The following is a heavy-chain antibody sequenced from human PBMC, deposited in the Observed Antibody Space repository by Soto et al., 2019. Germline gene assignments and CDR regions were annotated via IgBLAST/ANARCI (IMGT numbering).Heavy chain of an antibody. V-gene: IGHV1-2*04. CDR2: IQPNSGGT. CDR1: GYTFTGYY. J-gene: IGHJ3*02. D-gene: IGHD3-10*01. Sequence: QVQLVQSGAEVKKPGASVKVSCKASGYTFTGYYMHWVRQAPGQGLEWMGWIQPNSGGTNYAQKLRGWVNMTRDADSSTAYMELSRLRCDETAVKYCARDRGGSGSCDGSPRAFDIWGQGTMVTVSS. CDR3: ARDRGGSGSCDGSPRAFDI.